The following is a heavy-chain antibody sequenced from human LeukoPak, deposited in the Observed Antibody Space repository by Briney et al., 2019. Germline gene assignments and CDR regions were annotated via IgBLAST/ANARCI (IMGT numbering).Heavy chain of an antibody. CDR2: ISTYGHTS. J-gene: IGHJ4*02. Sequence: GGSLRLSCAASGFTFSTYSMSWVRQAPGKGLEWVSYISTYGHTSYYADSGKGRFTISRDNAKNSLYLQMNSLRAEDTAVYYCARERDHDYGTDYWGQGTLVTVSS. V-gene: IGHV3-48*01. CDR3: ARERDHDYGTDY. D-gene: IGHD4-17*01. CDR1: GFTFSTYS.